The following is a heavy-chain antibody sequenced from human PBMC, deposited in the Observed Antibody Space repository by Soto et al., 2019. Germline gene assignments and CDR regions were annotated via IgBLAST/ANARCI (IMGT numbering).Heavy chain of an antibody. CDR1: GGSISSGGYY. Sequence: TLSLTCTVSGGSISSGGYYWSWIRQHPGKGLEWIGYIYYSGSTYYNPSLKSRVTISVDTSKNQFSLKLSSVTAADTAVYYCARLTMVRGVTSWFDPWGQGTLVTVSS. J-gene: IGHJ5*02. V-gene: IGHV4-31*03. CDR2: IYYSGST. CDR3: ARLTMVRGVTSWFDP. D-gene: IGHD3-10*01.